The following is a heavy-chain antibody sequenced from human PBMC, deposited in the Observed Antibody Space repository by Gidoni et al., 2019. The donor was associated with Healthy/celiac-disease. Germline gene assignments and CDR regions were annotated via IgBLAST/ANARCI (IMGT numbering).Heavy chain of an antibody. CDR1: GFIFDDYA. V-gene: IGHV3-9*01. CDR3: AKDRTIFGVVIISYMDV. D-gene: IGHD3-3*01. CDR2: IRWNSGSI. Sequence: EVQLVESGGGLVQPGRSLRLSCAASGFIFDDYAMHWVRTAPGKGLEWVSGIRWNSGSIGYADSVKGRFTISRDNAKNSLYLQMNSLRAEDTALYYCAKDRTIFGVVIISYMDVWGKGTTVTVSS. J-gene: IGHJ6*03.